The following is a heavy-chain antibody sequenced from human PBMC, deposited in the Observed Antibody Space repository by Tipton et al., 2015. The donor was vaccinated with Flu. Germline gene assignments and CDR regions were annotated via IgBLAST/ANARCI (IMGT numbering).Heavy chain of an antibody. CDR3: GRALWSGHRGGYYTDV. D-gene: IGHD3-3*01. CDR1: GFTFTNYW. V-gene: IGHV3-7*04. CDR2: ISQDGNDK. Sequence: SLRLSCATSGFTFTNYWMSWIRQAPRKGLEWVAHISQDGNDKYYVDSVKGRFTISRDNAKKSLSLQMNSLRAEDTAVYYCGRALWSGHRGGYYTDVWGKGTTVTVSS. J-gene: IGHJ6*03.